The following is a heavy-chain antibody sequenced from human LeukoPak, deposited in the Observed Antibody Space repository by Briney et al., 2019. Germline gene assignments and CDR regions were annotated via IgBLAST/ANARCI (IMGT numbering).Heavy chain of an antibody. CDR2: IYPGDSDT. Sequence: GESLEISCKGSGYSLTSYWIGWVRQMPGKGLEWMGIIYPGDSDTRYSPSFQGQVTISADKSISTAYLQWSSLKASDTAMYYCARHRGSSTSSPAYYYYYMDVWGKGTTVTISS. CDR1: GYSLTSYW. V-gene: IGHV5-51*01. D-gene: IGHD2-2*01. J-gene: IGHJ6*03. CDR3: ARHRGSSTSSPAYYYYYMDV.